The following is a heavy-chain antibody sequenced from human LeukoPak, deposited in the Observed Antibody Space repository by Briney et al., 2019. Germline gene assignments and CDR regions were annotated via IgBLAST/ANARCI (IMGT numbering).Heavy chain of an antibody. CDR3: ARAQPHYDFWSGYLYYYYYYGMDV. CDR2: MNPNSGNT. CDR1: GYTFTSYD. J-gene: IGHJ6*02. D-gene: IGHD3-3*01. V-gene: IGHV1-8*01. Sequence: ASVKVSCKASGYTFTSYDINWVRQATGQGLEWMGWMNPNSGNTGYAQKFQGRVTMTRNTSISTAYMELSGLRSEDTAVYYCARAQPHYDFWSGYLYYYYYYGMDVWGQGTTVTVSS.